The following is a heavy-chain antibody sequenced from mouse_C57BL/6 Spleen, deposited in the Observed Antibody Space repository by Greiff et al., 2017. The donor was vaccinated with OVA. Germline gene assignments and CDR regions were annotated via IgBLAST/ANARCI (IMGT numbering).Heavy chain of an antibody. Sequence: QVQLQQPGAELVKPGASVKMSCKASGYTFTSYWITWEKQRPGQGLEWIGDIYPGSGSTNYNEKFKSKATLTVDTSSSTAYMQLSSLTSEDSAVYYCARRYYGSSYAMDYWGQGTSVTVSS. CDR2: IYPGSGST. V-gene: IGHV1-55*01. CDR1: GYTFTSYW. J-gene: IGHJ4*01. CDR3: ARRYYGSSYAMDY. D-gene: IGHD1-1*01.